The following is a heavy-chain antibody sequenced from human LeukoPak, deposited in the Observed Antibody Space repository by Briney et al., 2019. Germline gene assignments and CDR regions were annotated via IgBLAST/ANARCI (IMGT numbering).Heavy chain of an antibody. J-gene: IGHJ5*02. CDR1: GDSISSYY. CDR3: AREGRGLINSWFDP. CDR2: IYYSGST. V-gene: IGHV4-59*01. D-gene: IGHD3-10*01. Sequence: SETLSLTCNVSGDSISSYYWSWIRQPPGKGLEWIGHIYYSGSTNYNPSLRSRVTISIDTSKKQLSLKLSSVTAADTAVYYCAREGRGLINSWFDPWGQGTLVTVPS.